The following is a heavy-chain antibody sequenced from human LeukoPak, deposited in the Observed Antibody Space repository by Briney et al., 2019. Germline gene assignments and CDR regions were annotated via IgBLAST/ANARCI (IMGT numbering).Heavy chain of an antibody. J-gene: IGHJ4*02. CDR1: GVPISSGRDY. CDR3: ARESRGATLDY. Sequence: PSQTLPLTCTVSGVPISSGRDYWSWIRQPAGKGLEWIGRICTSGSTNYNPSLKSRVTISAATSKTQFSLKLSSATAADAAVYYCARESRGATLDYWGQGTLVTVSS. D-gene: IGHD1-26*01. CDR2: ICTSGST. V-gene: IGHV4-61*02.